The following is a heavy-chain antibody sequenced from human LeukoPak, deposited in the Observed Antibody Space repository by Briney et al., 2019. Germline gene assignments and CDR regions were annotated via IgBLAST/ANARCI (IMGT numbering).Heavy chain of an antibody. CDR2: ISAYNGNT. V-gene: IGHV1-18*01. Sequence: ASVKVSCKASGYTFTSYGISWVRQAPGQGLEWMGWISAYNGNTNYAQKLQGRVTMTTDTSTSTAYMELRSLRSDDTAVYYCARVGIYDYVRGSYRYTPPDYWGQGTLVTVSS. D-gene: IGHD3-16*02. CDR3: ARVGIYDYVRGSYRYTPPDY. CDR1: GYTFTSYG. J-gene: IGHJ4*02.